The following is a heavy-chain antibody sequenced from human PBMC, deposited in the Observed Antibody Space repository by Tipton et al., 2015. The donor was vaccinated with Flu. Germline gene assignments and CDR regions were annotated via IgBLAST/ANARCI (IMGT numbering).Heavy chain of an antibody. Sequence: TLSLTCTVSGGSISSSSYHWAWIRQPPGKGLEWIASIDYRGSTHHDPSLKSRVTISVDTSKNQFSLKLSSVAAADTAGYYCARELDYGVFSPYFDYCGQGTLVTVSS. CDR2: IDYRGST. CDR3: ARELDYGVFSPYFDY. CDR1: GGSISSSSYH. V-gene: IGHV4-39*07. J-gene: IGHJ4*02. D-gene: IGHD4-17*01.